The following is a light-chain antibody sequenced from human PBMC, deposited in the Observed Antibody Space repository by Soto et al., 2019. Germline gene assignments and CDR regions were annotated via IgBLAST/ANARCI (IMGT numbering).Light chain of an antibody. J-gene: IGKJ4*01. V-gene: IGKV4-1*01. CDR1: QSVLYSSDNKNY. Sequence: DIVMTQSPDSLAVSLGERATINCKSSQSVLYSSDNKNYLAWYQQKPGQPPKLLIYWASTRESGVPDRFSGSGSRTDFTLTISSLQAEDVAVYYCQQYYSTPFFGGGTKVEI. CDR2: WAS. CDR3: QQYYSTPF.